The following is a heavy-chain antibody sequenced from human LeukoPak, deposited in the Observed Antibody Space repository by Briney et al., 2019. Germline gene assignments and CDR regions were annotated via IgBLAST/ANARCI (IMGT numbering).Heavy chain of an antibody. D-gene: IGHD1-26*01. V-gene: IGHV3-23*01. CDR3: VLRGIVDY. J-gene: IGHJ4*02. CDR2: ISGSGGST. CDR1: GFTFSSYA. Sequence: GGSLRLSCAASGFTFSSYAMSWVRQAPGKGLEWVSAISGSGGSTYYADSVKGRFTISGDNAKNSLYLQMNSLRAEDTAVYYCVLRGIVDYWGQGTLDTVSS.